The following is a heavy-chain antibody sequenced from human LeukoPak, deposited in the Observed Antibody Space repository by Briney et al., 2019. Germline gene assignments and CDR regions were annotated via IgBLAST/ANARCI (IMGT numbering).Heavy chain of an antibody. CDR2: IYHSGST. CDR1: GYSISSGYY. CDR3: ARVGYYPDYYMDV. J-gene: IGHJ6*03. Sequence: SGTLSLTCTVSGYSISSGYYWGWIRQPPGKGLEWIGTIYHSGSTYYNPSLKSRVTISVDTSKNQFSLKLSSVTAADTAVYYCARVGYYPDYYMDVWGKGTTVTVPS. D-gene: IGHD2-21*01. V-gene: IGHV4-38-2*02.